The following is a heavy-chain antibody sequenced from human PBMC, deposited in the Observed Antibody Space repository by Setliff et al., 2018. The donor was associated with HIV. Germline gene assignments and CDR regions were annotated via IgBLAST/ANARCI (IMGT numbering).Heavy chain of an antibody. J-gene: IGHJ4*02. V-gene: IGHV4-39*01. CDR2: IHYSGNT. D-gene: IGHD3-3*02. CDR1: GASINNSTYY. Sequence: SETLSLTCAVSGASINNSTYYWGWIRQPSGKGLEWIGDIHYSGNTHYNPSLKSRVTISVDTSKNQFSLKPNSVSPTDTAVYYCTRLALGNWGQGTLVTVSS. CDR3: TRLALGN.